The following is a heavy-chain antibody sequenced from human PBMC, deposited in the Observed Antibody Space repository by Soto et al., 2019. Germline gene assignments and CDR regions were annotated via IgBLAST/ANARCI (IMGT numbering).Heavy chain of an antibody. J-gene: IGHJ4*02. CDR3: ATNYGSGSTHVDS. Sequence: QVQLVQSGAEVKKPGSSVKVSCTASRGTFTYNTISWVRQAPGQGLEWLGRVIPMVEMSSYAQKFQGRVTITADKSTSTVYMVLNNLRSEDTAVYYCATNYGSGSTHVDSWGQGTLVTVSS. CDR2: VIPMVEMS. CDR1: RGTFTYNT. V-gene: IGHV1-69*02. D-gene: IGHD3-10*01.